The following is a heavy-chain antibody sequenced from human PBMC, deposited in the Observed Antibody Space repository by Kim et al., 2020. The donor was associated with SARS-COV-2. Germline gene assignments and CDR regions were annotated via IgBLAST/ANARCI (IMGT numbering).Heavy chain of an antibody. CDR1: GGSISSGHFY. J-gene: IGHJ5*02. CDR2: IDYTGTT. CDR3: ARPYRGRGGGAWFDP. D-gene: IGHD4-4*01. V-gene: IGHV4-39*01. Sequence: SETLSLTCAVFGGSISSGHFYWGWIRQPPGKGLEWIGTIDYTGTTYYNPSLRSRVSISVDSSKTQFSLRLTSLTVADTAVYYCARPYRGRGGGAWFDPRGHGNLGTVSS.